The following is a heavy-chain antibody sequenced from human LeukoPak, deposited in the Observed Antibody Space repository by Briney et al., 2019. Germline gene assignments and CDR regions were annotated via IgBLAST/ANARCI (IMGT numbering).Heavy chain of an antibody. J-gene: IGHJ4*02. CDR2: INYSGRT. D-gene: IGHD1-26*01. V-gene: IGHV4-39*07. CDR1: DDSINNDRYF. Sequence: SETLSLTCSISDDSINNDRYFWAWIRQPPGKGLEWIAGINYSGRTYYNPSLNSRLIISVDTAKRQFSLKLTSVTAADTALYFCARDIDDVGALFDFWGQGTLVTVSS. CDR3: ARDIDDVGALFDF.